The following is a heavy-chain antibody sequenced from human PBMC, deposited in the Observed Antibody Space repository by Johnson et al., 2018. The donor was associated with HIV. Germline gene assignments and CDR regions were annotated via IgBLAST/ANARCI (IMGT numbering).Heavy chain of an antibody. V-gene: IGHV3-23*04. CDR3: ARGSGSYGDAFDI. CDR1: GFTFSSYA. CDR2: ISGSGGST. J-gene: IGHJ3*02. Sequence: VQLVESGGGVVQPGGSLILSCAASGFTFSSYAMHWVRQAPGKGLEWVSAISGSGGSTYYADSVKGRFTISRDNSKNTLYLQMNSLRAGDTAVYYCARGSGSYGDAFDIWGQGTMVTVSS. D-gene: IGHD1-26*01.